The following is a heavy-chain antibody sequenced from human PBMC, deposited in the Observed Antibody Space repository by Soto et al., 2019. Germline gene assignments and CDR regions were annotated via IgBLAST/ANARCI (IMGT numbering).Heavy chain of an antibody. J-gene: IGHJ3*01. CDR3: ASDQINQNVFDF. CDR1: GVSISGYY. Sequence: SETLSLTCSVAGVSISGYYWTWIRQTAGKGLEWIGRMYISGSTNYNPSLKSRATMSIDTSKNYFSLKLRSVTAADTAVYYCASDQINQNVFDFWGQGTMVTVSS. CDR2: MYISGST. V-gene: IGHV4-4*07.